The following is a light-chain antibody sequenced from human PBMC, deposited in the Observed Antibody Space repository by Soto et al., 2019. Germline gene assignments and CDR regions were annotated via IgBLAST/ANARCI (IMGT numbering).Light chain of an antibody. Sequence: DIQMTQSPSTLSASVGDRVSITCRASQSISRQLAWYQQKPGKAPNLLIYQASNLETGVPSRCTGSGSGTEFTLTISSLQPDDVATYYCLQYQSYWTFGQGTKVEVK. J-gene: IGKJ1*01. CDR3: LQYQSYWT. CDR2: QAS. V-gene: IGKV1-5*03. CDR1: QSISRQ.